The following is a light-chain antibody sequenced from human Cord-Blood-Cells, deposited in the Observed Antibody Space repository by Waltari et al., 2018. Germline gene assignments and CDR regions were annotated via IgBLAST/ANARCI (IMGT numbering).Light chain of an antibody. J-gene: IGLJ2*01. Sequence: SALTPPPSASVSPGQSITSSCTGTSSDVGSYNLLSWYQQHPGKAPNLMIYEGSKRPSGVSNRFSGSKSGNTASLTISGLQAEDEADYYCCSYAGSSTHVVFGGGTKLTVL. CDR1: SSDVGSYNL. CDR2: EGS. V-gene: IGLV2-23*01. CDR3: CSYAGSSTHVV.